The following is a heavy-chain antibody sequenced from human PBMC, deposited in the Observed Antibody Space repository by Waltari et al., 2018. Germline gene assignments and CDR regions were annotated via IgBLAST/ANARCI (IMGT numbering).Heavy chain of an antibody. J-gene: IGHJ4*02. V-gene: IGHV3-15*01. Sequence: EVPLVESGGGLVKPGGSLGVACAASGLTFTYAWMTWVRRAQGKGLRWLGTIKKRSEGGTTQCAAAVTGRVTISGDESKNTLYLQMNSLKNEDTAVYYCTTDWARDLTTPRFLDFWSQGTLVTVSS. CDR1: GLTFTYAW. CDR2: IKKRSEGGTT. D-gene: IGHD3-3*01. CDR3: TTDWARDLTTPRFLDF.